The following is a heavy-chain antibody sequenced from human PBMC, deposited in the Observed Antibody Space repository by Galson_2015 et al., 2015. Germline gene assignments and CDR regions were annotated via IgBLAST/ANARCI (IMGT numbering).Heavy chain of an antibody. CDR1: GFIFSNYA. CDR2: ISYDGTNK. D-gene: IGHD3-10*01. J-gene: IGHJ4*02. CDR3: ASPGSGSYYKLEY. V-gene: IGHV3-30*04. Sequence: SLRLSCAASGFIFSNYAIHWVRQAPGKGLEWVAVISYDGTNKHYADSVKGRSTISRDNSKNTLYLQMNSLRAEDTAVYYCASPGSGSYYKLEYWGQGTLVTISP.